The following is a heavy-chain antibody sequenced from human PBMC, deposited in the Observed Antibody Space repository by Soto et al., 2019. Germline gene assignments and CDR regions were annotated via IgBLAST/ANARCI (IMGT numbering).Heavy chain of an antibody. CDR2: TYYRSKWYN. J-gene: IGHJ5*02. V-gene: IGHV6-1*01. D-gene: IGHD2-15*01. CDR1: GDSVSSNSAA. CDR3: ARGAYCSGGSCYWWFDP. Sequence: QVPLQQSGPGLVKPSQTLSLTCAISGDSVSSNSAAWNWIRQSPSRGLEWLGRTYYRSKWYNDYAVSVKSRITINPDTSKSQFSLQLNSVTPEDTAVYYLARGAYCSGGSCYWWFDPWGQGTLVTVSS.